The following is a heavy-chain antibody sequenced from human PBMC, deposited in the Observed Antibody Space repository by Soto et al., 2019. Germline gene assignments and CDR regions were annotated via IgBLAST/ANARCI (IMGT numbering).Heavy chain of an antibody. Sequence: GGSLRLSCAGSGVTFRGYAVHWVGQTPGKGLEWVTVISDDGSKTYYADSVKGRFSVSRDGSTNMVFLQMSSLRSEDTAVYHCARAYQLTYYFDDWGPGTPVTVS. D-gene: IGHD3-9*01. CDR1: GVTFRGYA. J-gene: IGHJ4*02. CDR2: ISDDGSKT. CDR3: ARAYQLTYYFDD. V-gene: IGHV3-30*14.